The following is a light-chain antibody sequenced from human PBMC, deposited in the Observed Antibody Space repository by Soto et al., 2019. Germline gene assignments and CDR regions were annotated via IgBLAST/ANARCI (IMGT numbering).Light chain of an antibody. CDR1: QSVSSN. CDR2: GAS. V-gene: IGKV3-15*01. Sequence: EIVMTQSPATLSVSPGERATLSCRASQSVSSNLPWYQQKPGQAPSLLIYGASTRATGTPARFSGSGSGKEFTPTTGSLQTEDFEIYDFGQYMAGPLTFGGGTGVEIK. J-gene: IGKJ4*01. CDR3: GQYMAGPLT.